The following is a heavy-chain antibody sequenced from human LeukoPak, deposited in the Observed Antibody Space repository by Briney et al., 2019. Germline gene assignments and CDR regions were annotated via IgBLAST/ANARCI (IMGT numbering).Heavy chain of an antibody. CDR1: GFTFSSYA. CDR2: ISGSGDST. J-gene: IGHJ4*02. CDR3: AKGFGSGSYWATYFDY. V-gene: IGHV3-23*01. D-gene: IGHD3-10*01. Sequence: GVSLRLSCAASGFTFSSYAMSWVRQAPGKGLEGVSVISGSGDSTYYADSVKGRFTISRDNSKNTLYLQMNSLRAGDTAEYYCAKGFGSGSYWATYFDYWGQGTLVTVSS.